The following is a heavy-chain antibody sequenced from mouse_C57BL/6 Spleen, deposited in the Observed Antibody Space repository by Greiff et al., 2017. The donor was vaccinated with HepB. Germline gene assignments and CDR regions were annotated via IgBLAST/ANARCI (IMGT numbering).Heavy chain of an antibody. Sequence: VQLQQPGAELVRPGSSVKLSCKASGYTFTSYWMDWVKQRPGQGLEWIGNIYPSDSETHYNQKFKDKATLTVDKSSSTAYMQLSSLTSEDSAVYYCARSADYSAYFDYWGQGTTLTVSS. V-gene: IGHV1-61*01. CDR3: ARSADYSAYFDY. D-gene: IGHD2-12*01. CDR1: GYTFTSYW. J-gene: IGHJ2*01. CDR2: IYPSDSET.